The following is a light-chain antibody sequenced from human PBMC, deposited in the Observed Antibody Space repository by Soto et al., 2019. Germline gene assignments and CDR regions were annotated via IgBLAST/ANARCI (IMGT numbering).Light chain of an antibody. CDR2: DVS. CDR3: SSYTSTSPCV. Sequence: QSALTQPASVSGSPGQSITISCTGTSSDVSGYKYVSWYQQYPGKAPKLMIYDVSNRPSGVSNRFSGSKSGNTASLTISGLQAEDEADYYCSSYTSTSPCVFGTGTKLTVL. CDR1: SSDVSGYKY. V-gene: IGLV2-14*01. J-gene: IGLJ1*01.